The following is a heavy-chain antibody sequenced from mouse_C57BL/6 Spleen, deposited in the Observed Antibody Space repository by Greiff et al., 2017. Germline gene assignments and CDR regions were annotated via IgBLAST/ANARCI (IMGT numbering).Heavy chain of an antibody. J-gene: IGHJ3*01. CDR1: GYTFTSYW. CDR2: IDPSDSYT. D-gene: IGHD1-1*01. CDR3: ARWENYGSSPAWFAY. Sequence: VQLQQPGAELVMPGASVKLSCKASGYTFTSYWMHWVKQRPGQGLEWIGEIDPSDSYTNYNQKFKGKSTLTVDKSSSTAYMQLSSLTSEDSAVYYCARWENYGSSPAWFAYWGQGTLVTVSA. V-gene: IGHV1-69*01.